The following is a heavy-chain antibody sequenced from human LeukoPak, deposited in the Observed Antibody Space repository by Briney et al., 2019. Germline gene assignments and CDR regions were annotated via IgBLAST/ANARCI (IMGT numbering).Heavy chain of an antibody. CDR1: GGSISSYY. J-gene: IGHJ3*02. CDR2: IYTSGST. D-gene: IGHD6-19*01. CDR3: ARDPGPPRLAFDI. V-gene: IGHV4-4*07. Sequence: SETLSLTCTVSGGSISSYYWSWIRQPAGKGLEWIGRIYTSGSTNYNPSLKSRVTISVDKSKNQFSLKLSSVTAADTAVYYCARDPGPPRLAFDIRGQGTMVTVSS.